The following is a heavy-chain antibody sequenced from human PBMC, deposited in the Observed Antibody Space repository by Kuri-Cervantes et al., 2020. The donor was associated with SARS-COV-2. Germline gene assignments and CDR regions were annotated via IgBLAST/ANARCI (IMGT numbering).Heavy chain of an antibody. D-gene: IGHD1-1*01. V-gene: IGHV4-38-2*01. Sequence: ESLKISCAASGLNFTGYWVNWIRQTPGKGLEWIGSIYYSGSTYYNPSLKSRVTISMDTSKNQFFLKLSSVTAADTAVYYCARGWYSNYWNGFQYWGQGTLVTVSS. J-gene: IGHJ1*01. CDR3: ARGWYSNYWNGFQY. CDR2: IYYSGST. CDR1: GLNFTGYW.